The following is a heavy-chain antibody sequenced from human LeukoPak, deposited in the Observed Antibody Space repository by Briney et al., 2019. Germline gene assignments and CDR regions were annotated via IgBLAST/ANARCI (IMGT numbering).Heavy chain of an antibody. Sequence: PSETLSLTCTVSGGSISSYYWSWIRQPAGKGLEGIGRIHTSGSTNYSPSLKSRVTMSVDTSKNQFPLKLSSVTAADTAVYYCARDRYYYDSSARYFDYWGQGTLVTVSS. CDR2: IHTSGST. CDR3: ARDRYYYDSSARYFDY. J-gene: IGHJ4*02. V-gene: IGHV4-4*07. D-gene: IGHD3-22*01. CDR1: GGSISSYY.